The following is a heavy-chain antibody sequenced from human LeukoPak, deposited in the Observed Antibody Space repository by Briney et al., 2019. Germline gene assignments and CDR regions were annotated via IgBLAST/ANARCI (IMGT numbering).Heavy chain of an antibody. Sequence: GGSLRLSCAASGFTFSSYWMSWVRQAPGKGLKWVSGISWNSGSIGYADSVKGRFTISRDNAKNSLYLQMNSLRAEDTALYYCAKATDANYYYYGMDVWGQGTTVTVSS. J-gene: IGHJ6*02. V-gene: IGHV3-9*01. CDR2: ISWNSGSI. D-gene: IGHD2-8*01. CDR3: AKATDANYYYYGMDV. CDR1: GFTFSSYW.